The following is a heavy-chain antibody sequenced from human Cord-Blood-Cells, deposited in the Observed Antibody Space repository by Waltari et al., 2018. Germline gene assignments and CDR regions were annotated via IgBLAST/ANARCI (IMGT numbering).Heavy chain of an antibody. V-gene: IGHV3-30-3*01. CDR1: GFTFSSYA. CDR2: KSYDGSNK. CDR3: ARGEYVVVPAAIDY. J-gene: IGHJ4*02. D-gene: IGHD2-2*01. Sequence: QVQLVESGGGVVQPGRSLRLSCAASGFTFSSYAMHWVRQAPGKGLEWVAVKSYDGSNKNYADSVKGRFTISRDNSKNTLYLQMNSLRAEDTAVYYCARGEYVVVPAAIDYWGQGTLVTVSS.